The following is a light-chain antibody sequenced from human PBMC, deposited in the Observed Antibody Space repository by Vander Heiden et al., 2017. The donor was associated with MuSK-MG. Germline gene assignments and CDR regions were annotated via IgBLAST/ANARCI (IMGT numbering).Light chain of an antibody. V-gene: IGKV1-39*01. CDR1: QNIDNY. Sequence: DIQMTQSPSSLSASVGDRVTITCRASQNIDNYLNWYQHIPSRFSGTGSGTDFTLTISSLQPEDFAIYYCQQTYITPWTFGRGTKVEIK. J-gene: IGKJ1*01. CDR3: QQTYITPWT.